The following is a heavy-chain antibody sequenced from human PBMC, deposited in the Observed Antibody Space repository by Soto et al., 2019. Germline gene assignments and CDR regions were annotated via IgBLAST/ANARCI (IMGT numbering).Heavy chain of an antibody. CDR3: ARGFGEWLRPSPFDY. Sequence: QVQLQQWGAGLLKPSETLSLTCAVYGGSFSGYYWSWIRQPPGKGLAWIGEINHSGSTNYNPSLKSRVTISVDTSKNQFSLKLSSVTAADTAVYYCARGFGEWLRPSPFDYWGQGTLVTVSS. V-gene: IGHV4-34*01. D-gene: IGHD5-12*01. CDR1: GGSFSGYY. CDR2: INHSGST. J-gene: IGHJ4*02.